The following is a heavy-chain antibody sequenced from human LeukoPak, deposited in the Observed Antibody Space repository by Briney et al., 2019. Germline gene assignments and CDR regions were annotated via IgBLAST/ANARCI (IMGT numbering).Heavy chain of an antibody. D-gene: IGHD3-10*01. CDR1: GESFSGYY. V-gene: IGHV4-34*01. J-gene: IGHJ5*02. Sequence: SETLPLTCAVYGESFSGYYWSWIRQPPGKGLEWIGEINHSGSTNYNPSLKSRVTISVDTSKNQFSLKLSSVTAADTAVYYCARGPSYGSGSHQNNWFDPWGQGTLVTVSS. CDR2: INHSGST. CDR3: ARGPSYGSGSHQNNWFDP.